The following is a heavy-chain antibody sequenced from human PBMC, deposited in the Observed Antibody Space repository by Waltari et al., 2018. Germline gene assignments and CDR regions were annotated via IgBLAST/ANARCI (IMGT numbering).Heavy chain of an antibody. CDR3: ARMVRGYCSSTSCHTDH. Sequence: QLQLQESGPGLVKPSETLSLTCTVSGGSISSSSYYWGWVRQPPGKGLEWIWSIYYSGRTYYNPSRKSRVTISVDTSKNQLSLRVSSVTAADTAVFYCARMVRGYCSSTSCHTDHWGQGTLVTVSS. D-gene: IGHD2-2*01. CDR1: GGSISSSSYY. J-gene: IGHJ4*02. V-gene: IGHV4-39*07. CDR2: IYYSGRT.